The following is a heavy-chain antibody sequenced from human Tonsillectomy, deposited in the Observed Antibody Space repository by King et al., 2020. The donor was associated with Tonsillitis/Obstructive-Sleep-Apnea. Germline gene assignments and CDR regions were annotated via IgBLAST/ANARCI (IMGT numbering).Heavy chain of an antibody. CDR3: ASPGCSSTICAYYYYYGMDV. CDR2: IDPSDSYT. J-gene: IGHJ6*02. D-gene: IGHD2-2*01. V-gene: IGHV5-10-1*03. CDR1: GYSFTSYW. Sequence: VQLVESGAEVKKPGESLRISCKGSGYSFTSYWISWVRQMPGKGLEWMGRIDPSDSYTNYSPSFQGHVTISADRSISTAYLQWSSLTASDTAMYYCASPGCSSTICAYYYYYGMDVWGHGTTVTVSS.